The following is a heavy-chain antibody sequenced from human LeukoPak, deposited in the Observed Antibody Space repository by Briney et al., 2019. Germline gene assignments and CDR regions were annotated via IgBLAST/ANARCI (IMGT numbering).Heavy chain of an antibody. V-gene: IGHV4-34*01. J-gene: IGHJ6*03. CDR1: GGSFNGYY. CDR2: INHIGTT. Sequence: NPSETLSLTCNVSGGSFNGYYWTWIRQPPGKGLEWIAEINHIGTTNHNPSLKSRVGVSTDTSKNQFFLRLTSVTAADTALYYCARLVVTAPQNHYYMDVWGEGTTVTVSS. CDR3: ARLVVTAPQNHYYMDV. D-gene: IGHD2-21*02.